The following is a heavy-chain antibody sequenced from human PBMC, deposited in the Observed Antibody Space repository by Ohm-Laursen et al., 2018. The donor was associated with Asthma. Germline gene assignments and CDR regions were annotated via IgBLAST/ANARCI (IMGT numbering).Heavy chain of an antibody. V-gene: IGHV3-23*01. D-gene: IGHD2-21*01. Sequence: SLRLSCTASGFTFSSYAMSWVRQAPGKGLEWVSAISGSGGSTYYADSVKGRFTISRDNSKNTLYLQMNSLRAEDTAVYYCAKSQSPISFYYYYYSMDVWGQGTTVTVSS. CDR3: AKSQSPISFYYYYYSMDV. CDR2: ISGSGGST. J-gene: IGHJ6*02. CDR1: GFTFSSYA.